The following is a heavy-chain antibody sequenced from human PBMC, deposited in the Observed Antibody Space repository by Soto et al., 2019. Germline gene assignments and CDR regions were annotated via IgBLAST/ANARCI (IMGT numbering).Heavy chain of an antibody. CDR1: SYTFTSYG. CDR2: ISAYNGNT. J-gene: IGHJ6*03. CDR3: ARVRGTSGYYYYMDV. D-gene: IGHD2-2*01. Sequence: QVQLVQSGAEVKKPGASVKVSCKASSYTFTSYGISWVRQAPGQGREWMGWISAYNGNTNYAQKLKGRVTMTTDTSTSTAYMELRSLRFDDTVVYYCARVRGTSGYYYYMDVWGKGTTVTVSS. V-gene: IGHV1-18*01.